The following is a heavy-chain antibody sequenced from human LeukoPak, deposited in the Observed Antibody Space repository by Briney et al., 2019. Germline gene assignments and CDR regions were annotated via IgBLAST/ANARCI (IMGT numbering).Heavy chain of an antibody. D-gene: IGHD1-26*01. CDR2: ISGSGGST. CDR3: AKNDLSGSSSHSDY. Sequence: GGSLRLSCAASGFTFSSYAMSWVRQAPGKGLEWVSAISGSGGSTYYADSVKGRFTISRDNSKNTLYLQMNSLRAEDTAVYYCAKNDLSGSSSHSDYWGQGTLVTVSS. J-gene: IGHJ4*02. V-gene: IGHV3-23*01. CDR1: GFTFSSYA.